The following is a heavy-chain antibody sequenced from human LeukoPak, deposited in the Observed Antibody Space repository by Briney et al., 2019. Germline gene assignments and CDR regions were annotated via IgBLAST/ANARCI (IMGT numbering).Heavy chain of an antibody. V-gene: IGHV3-23*01. CDR3: AKASGDSSGYYPSYFDY. Sequence: GGSLRLSCAASGFTFASMSWVRQAPGKGLEWVSAISDSGGNTYYADSVKGRFTISRDNSKNTLYLQMNSLRAEDTAVYYCAKASGDSSGYYPSYFDYWGQGPLVTVSS. J-gene: IGHJ4*02. CDR2: ISDSGGNT. D-gene: IGHD3-22*01. CDR1: GFTFAS.